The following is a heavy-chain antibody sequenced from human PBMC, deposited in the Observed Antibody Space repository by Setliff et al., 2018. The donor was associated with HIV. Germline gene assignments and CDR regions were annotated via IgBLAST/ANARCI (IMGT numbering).Heavy chain of an antibody. Sequence: GESLKISCKGSGYSFTSNWIGWVRQMPGKGLEWMGIIYPGDSDARYSPSFQGQVTISADKSISTAYLKWSSLKASDSAMYYCARHGGYYDSSGYANYWGQGTLVTVSS. CDR3: ARHGGYYDSSGYANY. J-gene: IGHJ4*02. V-gene: IGHV5-51*01. CDR2: IYPGDSDA. CDR1: GYSFTSNW. D-gene: IGHD3-22*01.